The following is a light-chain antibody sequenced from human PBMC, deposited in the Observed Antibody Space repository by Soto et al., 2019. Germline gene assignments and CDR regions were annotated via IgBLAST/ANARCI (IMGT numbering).Light chain of an antibody. Sequence: DIQMTQTPSTLSASVEDRVTITCGASQSIDTWLAWHQQKPGQVPKLLISKASSLESGVPSRFSGSGSGTDFTLTISSLQPEDFATYYCQQSYSTPLTFGGGTKVDIK. CDR1: QSIDTW. J-gene: IGKJ4*01. CDR3: QQSYSTPLT. CDR2: KAS. V-gene: IGKV1-5*03.